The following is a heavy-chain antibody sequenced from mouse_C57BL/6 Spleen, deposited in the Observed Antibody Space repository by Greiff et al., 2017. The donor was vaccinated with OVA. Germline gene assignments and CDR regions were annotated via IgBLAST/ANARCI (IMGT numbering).Heavy chain of an antibody. J-gene: IGHJ1*03. V-gene: IGHV2-2*01. CDR1: GFSLTSYG. Sequence: QVQLVESGPGLVQPSQSLSITCPVSGFSLTSYGVHWVRQSPGKGLEWLGVIWSGGSTDYNAAFISRLSISKDNSKSQVFFKMNSLQADDTAIYYCARTWDGDFDVWGTGTTVTVSS. D-gene: IGHD4-1*01. CDR2: IWSGGST. CDR3: ARTWDGDFDV.